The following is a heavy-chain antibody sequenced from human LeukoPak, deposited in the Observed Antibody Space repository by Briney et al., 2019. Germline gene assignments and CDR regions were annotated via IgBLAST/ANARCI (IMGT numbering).Heavy chain of an antibody. CDR2: ISHDGNNI. J-gene: IGHJ4*02. CDR3: ARDIAVGSGCYDY. CDR1: EFTFSTYS. Sequence: PGGSLRLSCAASEFTFSTYSMRWARQAPGKGLEWVAVISHDGNNIYYPDSVKGRFTISRDNSKNTLYLQMNSLRPEDTAVYYCARDIAVGSGCYDYWGQGTLVTVSS. V-gene: IGHV3-30*04. D-gene: IGHD6-19*01.